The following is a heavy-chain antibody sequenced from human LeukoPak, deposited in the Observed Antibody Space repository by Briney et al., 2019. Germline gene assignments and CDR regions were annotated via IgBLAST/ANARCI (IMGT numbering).Heavy chain of an antibody. Sequence: SETLSLTCTVSGGSISSYYWSWIRQPPGKGLEWIGYIYYSGSTNYNPSLKSRVTISVDTSKNQFSLKLSSVTAADTAVYYCAREYPTGYYFDYWGQGTLVTVSS. CDR1: GGSISSYY. V-gene: IGHV4-59*01. J-gene: IGHJ4*02. D-gene: IGHD1-14*01. CDR3: AREYPTGYYFDY. CDR2: IYYSGST.